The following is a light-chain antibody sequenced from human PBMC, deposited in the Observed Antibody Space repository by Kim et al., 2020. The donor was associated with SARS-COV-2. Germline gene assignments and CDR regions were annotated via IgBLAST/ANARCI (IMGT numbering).Light chain of an antibody. Sequence: SSGERATLPCRASQSVSGSYLAWYQHKSGQAPRLLIYAASSRATGIPDRFSGSGSGTEFTLTISRLEPEDFAVYYCQQYGNSPITFGPGTKVDIK. CDR3: QQYGNSPIT. CDR2: AAS. V-gene: IGKV3-20*01. CDR1: QSVSGSY. J-gene: IGKJ3*01.